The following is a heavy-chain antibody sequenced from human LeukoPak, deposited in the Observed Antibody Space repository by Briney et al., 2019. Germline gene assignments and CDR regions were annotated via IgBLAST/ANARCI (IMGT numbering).Heavy chain of an antibody. J-gene: IGHJ4*02. CDR3: ARGVQAFHNDYSGPFDY. CDR2: IHYSGNA. V-gene: IGHV4-39*07. Sequence: SETLSLTCSVSGASFSSSPYYWGWIRQPPGKGLEWIGTIHYSGNAYYNPSLKSRITVSIDTSKNQFSLNLSSVTAADTAVYFCARGVQAFHNDYSGPFDYWGQGTLVTVSS. CDR1: GASFSSSPYY. D-gene: IGHD3-16*01.